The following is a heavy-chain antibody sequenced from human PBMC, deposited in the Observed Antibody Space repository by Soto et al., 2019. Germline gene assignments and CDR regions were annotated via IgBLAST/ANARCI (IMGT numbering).Heavy chain of an antibody. Sequence: RGASLKISCKGSGYSFTSYWISLVRQMPGKGLGWVGRIDPSDSYTNYSPSFQGHVTISADKSISTAYLQWSSLKASDTAMYYCARLGEGRRLFLPDQFDIWGQGTMVTVSS. CDR2: IDPSDSYT. CDR3: ARLGEGRRLFLPDQFDI. J-gene: IGHJ3*02. V-gene: IGHV5-10-1*01. D-gene: IGHD4-17*01. CDR1: GYSFTSYW.